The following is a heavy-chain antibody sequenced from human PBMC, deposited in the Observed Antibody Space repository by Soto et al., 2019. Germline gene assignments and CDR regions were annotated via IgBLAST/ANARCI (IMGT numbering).Heavy chain of an antibody. V-gene: IGHV4-39*01. CDR3: ARYYYESSGYYFDY. CDR1: GGSIVSSSDY. D-gene: IGHD3-22*01. Sequence: SETLSLTCTVSGGSIVSSSDYWGWIRQPPGKGLEWIGSIYYSGSTYYTPSLKSPVTISVDTSKNQFSQTLSSVTAADTAVYYCARYYYESSGYYFDYWGQGTLVTVSS. CDR2: IYYSGST. J-gene: IGHJ4*02.